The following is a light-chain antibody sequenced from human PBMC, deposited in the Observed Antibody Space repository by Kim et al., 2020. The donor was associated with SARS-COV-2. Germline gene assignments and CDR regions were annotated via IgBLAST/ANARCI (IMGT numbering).Light chain of an antibody. CDR2: KDS. CDR1: DIGSKT. J-gene: IGLJ2*01. V-gene: IGLV3-9*01. CDR3: QVWNSSTVV. Sequence: VGLGQTARIAGGGNDIGSKTVDWYQQQGGQPPVLVFYKDSHRPSGIPGRFSGSKSETTATLTIGRARAGDEADYYCQVWNSSTVVFGGGTQLTVL.